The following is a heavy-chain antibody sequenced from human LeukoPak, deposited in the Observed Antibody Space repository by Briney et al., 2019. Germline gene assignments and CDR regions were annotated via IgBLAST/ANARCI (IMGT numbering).Heavy chain of an antibody. CDR3: ARGALDY. CDR1: GFTFSSYS. V-gene: IGHV3-21*01. CDR2: ISSSCSYM. Sequence: HGGSPRPSCAASGFTFSSYSMNWVRQAPGKGLEWVSSISSSCSYMYYADSGKGRFTISRDNAKNSLYLQMNSLRAEDTAVYYCARGALDYWGQGTLVTVSS. J-gene: IGHJ4*02.